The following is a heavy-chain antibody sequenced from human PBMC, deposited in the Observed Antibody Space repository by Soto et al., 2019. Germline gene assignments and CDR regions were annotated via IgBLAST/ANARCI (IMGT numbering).Heavy chain of an antibody. Sequence: SETLSLTCAVYGGSFSGYYWSWIRQPPGKGLEWIGEINHSGSTNYNPSLKSRVTISVDTSKNQFSLKLSSVTAADTAVYYCAAEIPVMTTVTTRWFDPWGQGTLVTVSS. D-gene: IGHD4-17*01. CDR1: GGSFSGYY. J-gene: IGHJ5*02. CDR3: AAEIPVMTTVTTRWFDP. V-gene: IGHV4-34*01. CDR2: INHSGST.